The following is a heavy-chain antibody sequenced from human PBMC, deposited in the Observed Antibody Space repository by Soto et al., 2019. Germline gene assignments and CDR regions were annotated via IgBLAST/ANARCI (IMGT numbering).Heavy chain of an antibody. CDR2: IKSDGSVT. CDR1: GFTFSSHW. Sequence: GGSLRLSCAASGFTFSSHWMHWVRQAPGKGLVWVSNIKSDGSVTNYGDSVKGRFTISRDNAKNTLYLQMNSLRAEDTALYYCARANMAAADFDYWGQGTLVTVSS. D-gene: IGHD6-25*01. CDR3: ARANMAAADFDY. J-gene: IGHJ4*02. V-gene: IGHV3-74*01.